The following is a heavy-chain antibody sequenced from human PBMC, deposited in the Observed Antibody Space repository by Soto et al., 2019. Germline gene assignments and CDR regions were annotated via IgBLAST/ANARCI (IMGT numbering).Heavy chain of an antibody. D-gene: IGHD1-1*01. CDR2: IYWDDAK. V-gene: IGHV2-5*02. CDR3: VHITNDDPYRTIYGMDV. J-gene: IGHJ6*02. Sequence: QITLKESGPALVKPTQTLTLTCTFSGFSLTTTGVGVAWIRQPPGEALEWLALIYWDDAKRYTPSLRSRLTMSKVTSSNQEDVEVSKIYLLVTATYYCVHITNDDPYRTIYGMDVWGPGATVTVSS. CDR1: GFSLTTTGVG.